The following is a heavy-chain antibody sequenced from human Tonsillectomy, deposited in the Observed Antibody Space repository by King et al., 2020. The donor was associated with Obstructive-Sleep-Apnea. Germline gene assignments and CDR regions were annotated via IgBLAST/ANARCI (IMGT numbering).Heavy chain of an antibody. CDR2: IYHSGTT. D-gene: IGHD2-2*01. CDR1: GGSISSGKW. V-gene: IGHV4-4*02. CDR3: ARAGGYAMIDF. J-gene: IGHJ4*02. Sequence: VQLQESGPGLVKPSGTVSLTCAVSGGSISSGKWWSWVRQPPGKGLEWIGEIYHSGTTHYNSSLKSRVTLSVDMSKNQFSLKLTSVTAADTAVYYCARAGGYAMIDFWGQGTLVTVSS.